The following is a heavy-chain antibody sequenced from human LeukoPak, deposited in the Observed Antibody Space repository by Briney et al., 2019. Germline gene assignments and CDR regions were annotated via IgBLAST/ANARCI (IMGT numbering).Heavy chain of an antibody. J-gene: IGHJ3*02. CDR2: ISGSGGST. V-gene: IGHV3-23*01. Sequence: GGSLGLSCAASGFTFSIYAIHWVRQAPGKGLEWVSAISGSGGSTYYADSVKGRFTISRDNSKNTLYLQMNSLRAEDTAVYYCARDLSKAVAAYAFDIWGQGTMVTVPS. CDR3: ARDLSKAVAAYAFDI. D-gene: IGHD6-19*01. CDR1: GFTFSIYA.